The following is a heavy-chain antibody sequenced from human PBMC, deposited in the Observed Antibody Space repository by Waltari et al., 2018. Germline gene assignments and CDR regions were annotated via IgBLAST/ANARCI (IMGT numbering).Heavy chain of an antibody. CDR2: INHSGST. CDR3: ARSPREMATSFDY. Sequence: QVQLPQWGAGLLKPSETLSLTCAVYGGSFSGYYWSWIRQPPGKGLEWIGEINHSGSTNYNPSLKSRVTISVDTSKNQFSLKLSSVTAADTAVYYCARSPREMATSFDYWGQGTLVTVSS. D-gene: IGHD5-12*01. V-gene: IGHV4-34*01. J-gene: IGHJ4*02. CDR1: GGSFSGYY.